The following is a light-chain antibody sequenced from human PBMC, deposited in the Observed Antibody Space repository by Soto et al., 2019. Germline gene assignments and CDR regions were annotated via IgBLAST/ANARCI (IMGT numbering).Light chain of an antibody. CDR3: QQYGSSPRT. J-gene: IGKJ5*01. V-gene: IGKV3-20*01. CDR1: QSVSSSF. CDR2: GAS. Sequence: EIVLTQSPGTLSLSPGERATLSCRASQSVSSSFLAWYQQKVGQAPRLLIHGASSRATGIPDRFSGSGSGTDFTLTISRLEPEDFAVYYCQQYGSSPRTFGQGTRM.